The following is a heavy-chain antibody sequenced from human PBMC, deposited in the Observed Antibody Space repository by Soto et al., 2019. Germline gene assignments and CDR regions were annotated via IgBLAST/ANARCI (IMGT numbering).Heavy chain of an antibody. CDR3: ARGRGYSYGPYYFDF. V-gene: IGHV4-31*03. CDR2: IYYSGST. Sequence: SETLSLTCTVSGGSISSEGYYWSWFRQLPGKGLEWIRDIYYSGSTYYNPSLKSRLTISGDASKNQFSLKLGSVTAADTALYYCARGRGYSYGPYYFDFWGQGTLVTVSS. J-gene: IGHJ4*02. D-gene: IGHD5-18*01. CDR1: GGSISSEGYY.